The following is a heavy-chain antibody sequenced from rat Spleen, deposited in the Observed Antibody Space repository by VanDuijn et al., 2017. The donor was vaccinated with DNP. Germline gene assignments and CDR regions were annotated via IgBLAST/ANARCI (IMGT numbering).Heavy chain of an antibody. V-gene: IGHV5S13*01. CDR3: ATHSTRVGYAMDA. J-gene: IGHJ4*01. CDR1: GFTFSNYG. D-gene: IGHD1-4*01. CDR2: ISTGGGNT. Sequence: EVQLVETGGGLVQPGRSLRLSCVTSGFTFSNYGMAWVRQAPTKGLEWVASISTGGGNTYYRDSGKGRFTISRDNAKNTQYLQMDSLRSEDTATYYCATHSTRVGYAMDAWGQGTSVSVSS.